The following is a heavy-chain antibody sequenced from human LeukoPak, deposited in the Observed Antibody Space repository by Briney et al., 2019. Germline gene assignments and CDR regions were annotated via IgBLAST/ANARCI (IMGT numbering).Heavy chain of an antibody. CDR1: GFPFSRYD. Sequence: GGSLRLSCAASGFPFSRYDMSWVRQAPGKGLEWVSGISSSFGRTYYADSVKGRFTTSRDDSNDTLYVQMHSLRAEDTAVYYCARGGSFCFDYWAQGTLVSVSS. J-gene: IGHJ4*02. D-gene: IGHD3-10*01. V-gene: IGHV3-23*01. CDR3: ARGGSFCFDY. CDR2: ISSSFGRT.